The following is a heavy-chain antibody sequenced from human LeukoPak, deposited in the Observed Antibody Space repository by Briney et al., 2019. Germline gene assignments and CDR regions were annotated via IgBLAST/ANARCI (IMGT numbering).Heavy chain of an antibody. CDR2: ASGSGGST. CDR3: TTDTWYSAGH. V-gene: IGHV3-23*01. Sequence: GGSLRLSCAASGFTFSSYAMSWVRQAPGKGLEWVSSASGSGGSTYYADSVKGRFTISRDNSKNTLYLQMNSLRAEDTAIYYCTTDTWYSAGHWGQGTLVTVSS. D-gene: IGHD2-15*01. CDR1: GFTFSSYA. J-gene: IGHJ4*02.